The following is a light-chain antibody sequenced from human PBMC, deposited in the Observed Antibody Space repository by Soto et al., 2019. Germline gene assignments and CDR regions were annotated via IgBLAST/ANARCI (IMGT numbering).Light chain of an antibody. V-gene: IGKV3-15*01. CDR1: QSVSSN. J-gene: IGKJ4*01. CDR3: QQYNNWPS. Sequence: EIVMTQSPATLSVSPGERATLSCRASQSVSSNLAWYQQKPGQAPRLLIYGASTRATGIPARFSGSGSGTEFTLTISSLQSEDFAFYCCQQYNNWPSFGGGTKVEIK. CDR2: GAS.